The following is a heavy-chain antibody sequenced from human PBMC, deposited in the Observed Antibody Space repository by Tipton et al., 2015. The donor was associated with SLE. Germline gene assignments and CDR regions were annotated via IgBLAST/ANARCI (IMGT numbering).Heavy chain of an antibody. CDR1: GFTFSSYA. V-gene: IGHV3-64*02. D-gene: IGHD6-13*01. CDR3: ARDSSSSWPGALDI. CDR2: ISNNGGST. J-gene: IGHJ3*02. Sequence: GSLRLSCVASGFTFSSYAMHWVRQAPGKGLEYVSAISNNGGSTYYADSVKGRFTISRDNSRNTLYLQMNSLRAEDTAVYYCARDSSSSWPGALDIWGQGTMVTVS.